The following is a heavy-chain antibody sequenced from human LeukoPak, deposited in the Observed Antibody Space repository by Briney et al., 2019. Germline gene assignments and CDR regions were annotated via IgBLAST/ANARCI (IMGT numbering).Heavy chain of an antibody. CDR3: AREKFDS. CDR2: VSYEGTIK. V-gene: IGHV3-33*05. Sequence: GGSLRLSCAVSKFPFNNSAMHWVRQAPGKGLEWVAVVSYEGTIKYYSDSAKGRFTISRDNSNSLISLQMNNLTTEDTAAYYCAREKFDSWGQGTLVTVSP. J-gene: IGHJ5*01. CDR1: KFPFNNSA.